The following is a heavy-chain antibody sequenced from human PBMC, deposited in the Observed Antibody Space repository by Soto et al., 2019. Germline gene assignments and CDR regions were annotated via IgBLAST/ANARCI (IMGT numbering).Heavy chain of an antibody. CDR2: ISGSGGST. D-gene: IGHD1-26*01. J-gene: IGHJ4*02. V-gene: IGHV3-23*01. CDR3: AKDIKSFRREYHFDY. CDR1: GFTFSSYA. Sequence: GGSLRLSCAASGFTFSSYAMSWVRQAPGKGLEWVSAISGSGGSTYYADSVKGRFTISRDNSKNTLYLQMNSLRAEDTAVYYCAKDIKSFRREYHFDYWGQGTLVTVSS.